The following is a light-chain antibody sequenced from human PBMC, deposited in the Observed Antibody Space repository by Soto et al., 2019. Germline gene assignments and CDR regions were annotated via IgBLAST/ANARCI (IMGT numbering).Light chain of an antibody. CDR2: SAS. V-gene: IGKV3-15*01. CDR3: QQYSNWPYT. Sequence: EIVMTQSPATLSVSPGERATLSCRASQSVSSNLAWYQQKPGQAPRLLTYSASTRATGLPARFSGSGSGTEFTLTISSLQSEDFAVYYCQQYSNWPYTFGQGTKLEIK. J-gene: IGKJ2*01. CDR1: QSVSSN.